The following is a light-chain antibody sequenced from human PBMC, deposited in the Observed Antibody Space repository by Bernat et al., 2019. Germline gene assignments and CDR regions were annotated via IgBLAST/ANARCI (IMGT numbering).Light chain of an antibody. CDR3: QVWGSSRDHLWM. V-gene: IGLV3-21*02. CDR2: DDS. CDR1: NIGRKS. J-gene: IGLJ3*02. Sequence: SYVLTQSPSVSVAPGQTARITCGGNNIGRKSVHWYQQKPGQAPVLVVHDDSDRHSGIPERFSGSNSETTAILTISRVEAGDEADYYCQVWGSSRDHLWMLGRGTKRTVL.